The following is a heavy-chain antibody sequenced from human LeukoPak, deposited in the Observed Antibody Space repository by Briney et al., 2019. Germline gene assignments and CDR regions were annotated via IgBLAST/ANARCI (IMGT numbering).Heavy chain of an antibody. J-gene: IGHJ4*02. CDR2: ISSSSSYI. V-gene: IGHV3-21*01. CDR1: GFTFSSYS. Sequence: PGGSLRLSCAASGFTFSSYSMNWVRQAPGKGLEWVSSISSSSSYIYYADSVKGRFTISRDNAKNSLYLQMNSLRAEDTAVYYCAKGYHDFWSGFDHWGQGTLVTVSS. D-gene: IGHD3-3*01. CDR3: AKGYHDFWSGFDH.